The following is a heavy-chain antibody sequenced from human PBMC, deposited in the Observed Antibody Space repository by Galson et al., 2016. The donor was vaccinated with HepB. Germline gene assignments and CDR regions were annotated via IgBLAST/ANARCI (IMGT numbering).Heavy chain of an antibody. Sequence: SLRLSCAASGFTTSSCWMTRVRQAPEKGLEWVANINEDGSEKNYVDSVKGRFFISRDNAYNSLFLQMNSLGVEDSALYYCEAYCGAGSCHGVEYWGQGTLVTVSS. V-gene: IGHV3-7*01. CDR3: EAYCGAGSCHGVEY. CDR1: GFTTSSCW. J-gene: IGHJ4*02. D-gene: IGHD2-21*01. CDR2: INEDGSEK.